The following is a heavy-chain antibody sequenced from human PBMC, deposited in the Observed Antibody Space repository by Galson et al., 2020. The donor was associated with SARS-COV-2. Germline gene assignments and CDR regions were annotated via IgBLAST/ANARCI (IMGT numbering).Heavy chain of an antibody. CDR1: GLIFNTYA. D-gene: IGHD3-16*01. CDR2: ILNDRSNK. J-gene: IGHJ6*02. Sequence: GGSLRLSCTASGLIFNTYAMHWVRQAPGKGLEWVAVILNDRSNKHYADSVKGRFTISRDNSKNTLYLQMKSLRDEDTAVYYCARDYTAYYYGMDVWGQGTTVTVSS. V-gene: IGHV3-30*04. CDR3: ARDYTAYYYGMDV.